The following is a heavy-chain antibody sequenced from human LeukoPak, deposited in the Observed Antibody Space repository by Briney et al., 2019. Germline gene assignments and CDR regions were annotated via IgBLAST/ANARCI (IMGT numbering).Heavy chain of an antibody. CDR3: ARAAYSSTWYSRYFDL. Sequence: GGSLRLSCTASGFTFSSYSMNWVRQATGKGLEWVSGIGTAGEIYYPGSVKGRFTISRENAKNSLYLQMNSLRAGDTAVYYCARAAYSSTWYSRYFDLWGRGTLVTVSS. V-gene: IGHV3-13*01. CDR1: GFTFSSYS. J-gene: IGHJ2*01. CDR2: IGTAGEI. D-gene: IGHD6-13*01.